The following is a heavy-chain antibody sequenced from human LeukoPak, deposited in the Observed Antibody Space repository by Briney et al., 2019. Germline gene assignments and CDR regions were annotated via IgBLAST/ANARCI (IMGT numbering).Heavy chain of an antibody. Sequence: SETLSLTCTVSGDSISSGDYYWSWIRQPPGKGLEWIGYIYYSGSTYYNPSLKSRITISVDTSKNQFSLELSSVTAADTAVYYCVGRRGDFWSGYYFEYLGQGTLVTVS. V-gene: IGHV4-30-4*08. CDR2: IYYSGST. CDR1: GDSISSGDYY. J-gene: IGHJ4*02. CDR3: VGRRGDFWSGYYFEY. D-gene: IGHD3-3*01.